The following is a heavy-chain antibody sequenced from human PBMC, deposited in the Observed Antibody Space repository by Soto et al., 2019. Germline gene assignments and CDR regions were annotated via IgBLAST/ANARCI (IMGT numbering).Heavy chain of an antibody. D-gene: IGHD2-21*02. Sequence: EVQVVESGGGLVQPGGSLRLSCVGSGFTFSGFGVHWVRQAPGKGLEWVSYISGTTSSIHYSDSVKGRFTISRDNAENSLYLQMNSLRDEDTAVYYCAIDPGCSGNCFSRFDYWGQGTLVTVSS. CDR3: AIDPGCSGNCFSRFDY. CDR1: GFTFSGFG. CDR2: ISGTTSSI. J-gene: IGHJ4*02. V-gene: IGHV3-48*02.